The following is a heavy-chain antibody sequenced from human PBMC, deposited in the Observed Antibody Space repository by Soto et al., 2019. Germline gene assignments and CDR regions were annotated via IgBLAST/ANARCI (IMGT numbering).Heavy chain of an antibody. V-gene: IGHV3-33*01. CDR2: IWYDGSNK. CDR1: GFTFSSYG. D-gene: IGHD3-9*01. Sequence: GGSLRLSCAASGFTFSSYGMHWVRQAPGKGLEWVAVIWYDGSNKYYVDSVKGQFTISSDNSKNTLYLQMNSLRAEDTAVYYCARELLSWYFDYWGQGTLVTVSS. CDR3: ARELLSWYFDY. J-gene: IGHJ4*02.